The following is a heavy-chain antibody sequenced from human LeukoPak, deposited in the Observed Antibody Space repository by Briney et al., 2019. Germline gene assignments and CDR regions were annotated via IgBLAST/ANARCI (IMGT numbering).Heavy chain of an antibody. CDR2: IIPIFGTA. J-gene: IGHJ5*02. Sequence: SVKVSCKASGGTFSSYAISWVRQAPGQGLEWMGGIIPIFGTANYAQKFQGRITITTDESTSTAYMELSSLRSEDTAVYYCARDSWGGTRPGIAAAGTGLGWFDPWGQGTLVTVSS. D-gene: IGHD6-13*01. CDR3: ARDSWGGTRPGIAAAGTGLGWFDP. CDR1: GGTFSSYA. V-gene: IGHV1-69*05.